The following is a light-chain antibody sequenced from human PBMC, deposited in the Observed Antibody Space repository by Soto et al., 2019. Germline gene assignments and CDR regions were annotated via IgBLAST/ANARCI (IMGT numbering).Light chain of an antibody. Sequence: DIQMTQSPSSVSASVGDRVTITCRASQSISSWLAWYQQKPGTAPKLLIYKASSLQSGVPSRFSGSGSGTEFPLTISSLQPDDFATYYCQHYNSYSEAFGQGTK. V-gene: IGKV1-5*03. J-gene: IGKJ1*01. CDR3: QHYNSYSEA. CDR1: QSISSW. CDR2: KAS.